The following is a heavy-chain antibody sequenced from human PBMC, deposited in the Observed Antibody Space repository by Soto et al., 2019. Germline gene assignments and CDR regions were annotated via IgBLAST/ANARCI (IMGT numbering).Heavy chain of an antibody. Sequence: QVQLVESGGGVVQPGRSLRLSCAASGFRFSNYGMHWVRQAPGKGLEWLAVIVADGTGLHYADSVRGRFTISRDNSKNTLYLQLNSRGADDTAISFCARDDHRPDNGLDHWGQGTLVTVSS. V-gene: IGHV3-33*01. CDR3: ARDDHRPDNGLDH. CDR1: GFRFSNYG. CDR2: IVADGTGL. J-gene: IGHJ4*02. D-gene: IGHD1-1*01.